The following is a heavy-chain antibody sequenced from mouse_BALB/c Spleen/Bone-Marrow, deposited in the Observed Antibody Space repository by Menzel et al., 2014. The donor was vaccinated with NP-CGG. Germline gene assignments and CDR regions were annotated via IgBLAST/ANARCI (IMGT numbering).Heavy chain of an antibody. Sequence: QVQLQQSGAELVKPGVSVKISCKGSGYTFTDYAMHWVKQSPAKSLEWIGVISTYSGNINCNQKFKGKATITVDKSSSTAYMELARLTSEDSAIYYCARGNYYDPSWFAYWGQGTLVTVSA. CDR3: ARGNYYDPSWFAY. CDR1: GYTFTDYA. V-gene: IGHV1-67*01. CDR2: ISTYSGNI. D-gene: IGHD2-4*01. J-gene: IGHJ3*01.